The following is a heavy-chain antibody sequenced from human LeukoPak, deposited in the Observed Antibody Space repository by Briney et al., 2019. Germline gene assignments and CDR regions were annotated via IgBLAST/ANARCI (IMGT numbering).Heavy chain of an antibody. CDR2: IYYSGST. CDR3: ARLGSTSKCYYYGMDV. V-gene: IGHV4-59*06. CDR1: GGSISTYY. J-gene: IGHJ6*02. D-gene: IGHD2-2*01. Sequence: SETLSLTCTVSGGSISTYYWSWIRQPPGKGLEWIGYIYYSGSTYYNPSLKSRVTISVDTSKNQFSLKLSSVTAADTAVYYCARLGSTSKCYYYGMDVWGQGTTVTVSS.